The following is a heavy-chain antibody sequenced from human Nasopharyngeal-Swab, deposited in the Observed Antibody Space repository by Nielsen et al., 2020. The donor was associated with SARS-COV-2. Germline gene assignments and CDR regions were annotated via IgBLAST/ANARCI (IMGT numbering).Heavy chain of an antibody. D-gene: IGHD6-13*01. Sequence: GESLKISCAASGFTFGNYAMNWFRQTPGKGLEWVSAISVTGGGKYYADSVKGRFTISRDNTQNTLYLQMNSLRAEDTAVYYCAKDGGGGVQSIAAAGTHFDYWGQGTLVTVSS. V-gene: IGHV3-23*01. CDR2: ISVTGGGK. CDR1: GFTFGNYA. J-gene: IGHJ4*02. CDR3: AKDGGGGVQSIAAAGTHFDY.